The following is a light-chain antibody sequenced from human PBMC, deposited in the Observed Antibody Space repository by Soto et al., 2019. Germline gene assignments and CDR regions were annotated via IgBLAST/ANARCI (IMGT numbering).Light chain of an antibody. CDR1: QNVTSN. V-gene: IGKV3-15*01. CDR2: GTS. CDR3: QQYDDWG. J-gene: IGKJ1*01. Sequence: MVMSQCPATLSVSPGERVTLSCRTSQNVTSNLAWYQLKPGQTPSLLIYGTSTRAPDIPVRFSGSGSGTEFTLTITTVQSGDSAVYYCQQYDDWGFGPGTKVEIK.